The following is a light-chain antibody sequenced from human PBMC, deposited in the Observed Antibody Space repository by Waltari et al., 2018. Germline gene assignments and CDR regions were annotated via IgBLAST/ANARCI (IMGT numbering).Light chain of an antibody. CDR2: EVS. CDR3: CSYAGISTWV. V-gene: IGLV2-23*02. Sequence: QSALTQPASVSGSPGQSITISCTGTSSDVGSYNLVSWYQQHPGKAPKLMIYEVSTRPSWVSNRFSGSKSANTAFLTISGLQAEDEADYYCCSYAGISTWVFGGGTKLTVL. J-gene: IGLJ3*02. CDR1: SSDVGSYNL.